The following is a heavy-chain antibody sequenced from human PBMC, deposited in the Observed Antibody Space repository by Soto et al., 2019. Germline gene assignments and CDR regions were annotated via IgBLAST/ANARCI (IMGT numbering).Heavy chain of an antibody. D-gene: IGHD1-26*01. CDR1: GGSISSYY. V-gene: IGHV4-59*08. Sequence: QVQLQESGPGLVKPSETLSLTCTVSGGSISSYYWSWIRQPPGKGLEWIGYIYYSGSTNYNPSLKSRVTISVDTSKNQFSLKLSSVTAADTAVYYCARQRGWELHWFDPWGQGTLVTVSS. CDR2: IYYSGST. J-gene: IGHJ5*02. CDR3: ARQRGWELHWFDP.